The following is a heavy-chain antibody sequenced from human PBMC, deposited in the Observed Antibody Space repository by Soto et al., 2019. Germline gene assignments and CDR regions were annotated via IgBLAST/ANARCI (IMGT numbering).Heavy chain of an antibody. CDR3: AREGAADAFDI. CDR1: GFTFSSYI. D-gene: IGHD1-26*01. Sequence: WGSLRLSCAASGFTFSSYIMNWVRQAPGKGLEWVSSISSSSSYIYYADSVKGRFTISRDNAKNSLYLQMNSLRAEDTAVYYCAREGAADAFDIWGQGTMVTVSS. J-gene: IGHJ3*02. CDR2: ISSSSSYI. V-gene: IGHV3-21*01.